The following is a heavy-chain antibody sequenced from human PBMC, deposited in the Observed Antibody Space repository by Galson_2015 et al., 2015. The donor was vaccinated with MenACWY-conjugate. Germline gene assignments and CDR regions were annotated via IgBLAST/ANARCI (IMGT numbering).Heavy chain of an antibody. CDR2: ISGSGGDT. CDR3: AKGLGGLSIMGLDY. V-gene: IGHV3-23*01. Sequence: SLRLSCAASGFTFSSYAMSWVRQAPGKGLQWVSAISGSGGDTYYADSMRGRFTISRDNSTNTLFLQMNSLRAEDTAIYYCAKGLGGLSIMGLDYWGQGTPVTVSS. D-gene: IGHD3-16*01. CDR1: GFTFSSYA. J-gene: IGHJ4*02.